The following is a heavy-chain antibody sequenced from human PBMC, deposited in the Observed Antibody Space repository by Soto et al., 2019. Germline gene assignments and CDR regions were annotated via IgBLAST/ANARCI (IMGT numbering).Heavy chain of an antibody. CDR1: GYTFTSYG. D-gene: IGHD5-12*01. CDR2: ISAYNGNT. Sequence: GASVKVSCKASGYTFTSYGISWVRQAPGQGLEWMGWISAYNGNTNYAQKLQGRVTMTTDTSTSTAYMELRSLRSDDTAVYYCARLGYNSGYDWGLDYWGQGTLVTVSS. V-gene: IGHV1-18*01. J-gene: IGHJ4*02. CDR3: ARLGYNSGYDWGLDY.